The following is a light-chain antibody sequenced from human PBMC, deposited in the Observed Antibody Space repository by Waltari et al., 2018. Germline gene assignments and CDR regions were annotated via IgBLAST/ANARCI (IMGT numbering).Light chain of an antibody. Sequence: EIVMTQSPATLSLSPGERATVSCRASQDFNSNPAWYQQKHGQAPRLLIYVASTRATGTPARFSGSASGTEFNLTISSLQAEDLAMYYCQQYDKWPYTFGQGTKLEIK. CDR1: QDFNSN. V-gene: IGKV3-15*01. CDR3: QQYDKWPYT. CDR2: VAS. J-gene: IGKJ2*01.